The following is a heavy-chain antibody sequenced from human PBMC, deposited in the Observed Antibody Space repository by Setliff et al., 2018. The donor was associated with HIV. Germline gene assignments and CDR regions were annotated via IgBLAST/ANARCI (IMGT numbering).Heavy chain of an antibody. V-gene: IGHV4-4*08. CDR1: GGSISGYY. Sequence: SETLSLICTVSGGSISGYYWSWIRQPPGKGLEWIGYIYTSGSTNYNPSLKNRVTISVDTSKNTFSLKLSSVAAADTAVYYCAICGGDCYSLDYWGQGTLVTVSS. CDR2: IYTSGST. D-gene: IGHD2-21*02. CDR3: AICGGDCYSLDY. J-gene: IGHJ4*02.